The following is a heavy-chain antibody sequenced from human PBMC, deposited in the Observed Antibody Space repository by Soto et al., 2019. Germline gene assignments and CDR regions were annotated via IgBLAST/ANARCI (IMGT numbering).Heavy chain of an antibody. CDR1: VFPFSNYA. V-gene: IGHV3-30-3*01. D-gene: IGHD3-3*01. CDR3: ARDKRDFRFLEWSYYFDY. Sequence: GGSLRLSCTPTVFPFSNYAMHWVRPDPGKGLEWVAVISYDGSNKYYADSVKGRFTISRDNSKSTLYLQMNSLRAEDTAVYYCARDKRDFRFLEWSYYFDYWGQGTLVTVSS. CDR2: ISYDGSNK. J-gene: IGHJ4*02.